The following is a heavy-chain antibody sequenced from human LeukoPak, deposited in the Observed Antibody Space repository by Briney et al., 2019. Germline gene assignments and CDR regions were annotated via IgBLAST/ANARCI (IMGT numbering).Heavy chain of an antibody. CDR1: GGTFSSYA. V-gene: IGHV1-69*04. J-gene: IGHJ4*02. D-gene: IGHD3-22*01. CDR3: ARGPYYYDSSGPFDY. Sequence: ASVKVSCKASGGTFSSYAISWVRQAPGQGLEWMGRIIPILGIANYAQKFQGRVTITADKSTSTAYMELSSLRSEDTAVYYCARGPYYYDSSGPFDYWGQGTLVTVSS. CDR2: IIPILGIA.